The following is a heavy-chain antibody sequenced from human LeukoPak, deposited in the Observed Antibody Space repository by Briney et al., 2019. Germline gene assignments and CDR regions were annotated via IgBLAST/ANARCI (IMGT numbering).Heavy chain of an antibody. J-gene: IGHJ4*02. CDR2: IKQDGSEK. V-gene: IGHV3-7*04. D-gene: IGHD3-10*01. CDR1: GFTFSSYW. CDR3: ARDKYYYGSGSPTGY. Sequence: GGSLRLSCVASGFTFSSYWMSWVRQAPGKGLEWVANIKQDGSEKYYVDSVKGRFTISRDNAKNSLYLQMNSLRAEDTAVYYCARDKYYYGSGSPTGYWGQGTLVTVSS.